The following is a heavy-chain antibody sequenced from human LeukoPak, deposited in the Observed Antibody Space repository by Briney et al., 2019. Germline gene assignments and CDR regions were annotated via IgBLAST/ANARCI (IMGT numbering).Heavy chain of an antibody. CDR3: ARDQYDTWSRRGNFDS. Sequence: GGSLRLSCAASGFTFSSYAMHWVRQAPGKGLEWVAIISYDGSNKYYADSVQGRFTISRDNSKNTLYLQMNSLRAEDTAVYYCARDQYDTWSRRGNFDSWGQGTLVIVSS. J-gene: IGHJ4*02. CDR2: ISYDGSNK. D-gene: IGHD3-3*01. CDR1: GFTFSSYA. V-gene: IGHV3-30-3*01.